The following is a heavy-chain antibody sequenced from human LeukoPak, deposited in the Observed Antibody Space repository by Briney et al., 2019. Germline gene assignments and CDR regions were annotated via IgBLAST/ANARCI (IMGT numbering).Heavy chain of an antibody. D-gene: IGHD5-18*01. J-gene: IGHJ4*02. CDR3: ARVRYSYGNSIDY. CDR1: GFTFSDYY. CDR2: ISSSGSTI. V-gene: IGHV3-11*04. Sequence: GGSLRLSCAASGFTFSDYYMSWIRQAPGKGLEWVSYISSSGSTIYYADSVKGRFTISRDNAKYSLYLQMNSLRAEDTAVYYCARVRYSYGNSIDYWGQGTLVTVSS.